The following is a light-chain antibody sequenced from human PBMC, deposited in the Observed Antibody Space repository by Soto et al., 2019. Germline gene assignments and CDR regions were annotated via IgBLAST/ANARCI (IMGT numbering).Light chain of an antibody. CDR2: GVS. CDR3: QQRSKWPLT. V-gene: IGKV3-11*01. CDR1: QIVTSN. Sequence: ELVLTQSSATMSLSPGERATLSCRARQIVTSNALAWYQLKPGPAPRLLIYGVSSSATGIPDRFSGSGSGTDFTLTISSLEHEDVAVYYCQQRSKWPLTFGGGTKVEIK. J-gene: IGKJ4*01.